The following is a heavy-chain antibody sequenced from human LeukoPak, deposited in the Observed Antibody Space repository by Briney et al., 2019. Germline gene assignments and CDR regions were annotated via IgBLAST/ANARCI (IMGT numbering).Heavy chain of an antibody. CDR3: ARGLCGGDCYSD. Sequence: AGSLTLSCAASGFTFSTYHMNWVRQAPGKGLEWVSSISTTSSYIYYSDSARGRFTISRDNAKNSLYLQMNSLRAEDTAVYYCARGLCGGDCYSDWGPGTVVPVSS. J-gene: IGHJ4*02. CDR2: ISTTSSYI. CDR1: GFTFSTYH. D-gene: IGHD2-21*02. V-gene: IGHV3-21*01.